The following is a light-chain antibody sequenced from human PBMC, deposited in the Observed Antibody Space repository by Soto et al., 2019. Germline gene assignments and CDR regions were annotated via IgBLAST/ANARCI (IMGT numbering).Light chain of an antibody. V-gene: IGLV2-14*03. J-gene: IGLJ1*01. CDR2: EVS. Sequence: QSALTQPASVSGSPGQSITISCTGTSSDVGAYDFVSWYQQHPDKAPKLMIYEVSNRPSGVSNRFSGSKSVNTATLTISGLQAEDEADYYCSSCTSSSTRVFGTGTKVTVL. CDR3: SSCTSSSTRV. CDR1: SSDVGAYDF.